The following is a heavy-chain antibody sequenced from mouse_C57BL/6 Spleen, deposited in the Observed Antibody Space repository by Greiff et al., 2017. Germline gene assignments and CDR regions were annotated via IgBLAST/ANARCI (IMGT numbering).Heavy chain of an antibody. CDR3: ARQGNYGYAY. V-gene: IGHV5-6*01. J-gene: IGHJ3*01. D-gene: IGHD2-2*01. CDR2: ISSGGSYT. CDR1: GFTFSSYG. Sequence: EVQGVESGGDLVKPGGSLKLSCAASGFTFSSYGMSWVRQTPDKRLEWVATISSGGSYTYYPDSVKGRFTISRDNAKNTLYLQMISLKSEDTAMYYCARQGNYGYAYWGQGTLVTVSA.